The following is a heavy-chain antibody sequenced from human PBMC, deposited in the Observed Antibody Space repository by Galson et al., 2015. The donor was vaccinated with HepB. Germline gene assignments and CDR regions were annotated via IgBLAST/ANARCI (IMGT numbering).Heavy chain of an antibody. D-gene: IGHD2-15*01. Sequence: SLRLSCAASGFTFSSYAMNWVRQAPGKGLEWVSAISDTGGRTHYTDSVKGRFTISRDNSKNTLSLQMSSLRAEDTAIYYCAKGGGYCGGGSCYSGLYYFDYWGQGTLVTVSS. CDR2: ISDTGGRT. V-gene: IGHV3-23*01. CDR1: GFTFSSYA. CDR3: AKGGGYCGGGSCYSGLYYFDY. J-gene: IGHJ4*02.